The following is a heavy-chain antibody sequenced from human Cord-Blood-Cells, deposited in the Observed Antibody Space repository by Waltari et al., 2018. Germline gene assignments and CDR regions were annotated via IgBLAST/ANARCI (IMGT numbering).Heavy chain of an antibody. Sequence: QVQLVESGGGVVQPGRSLRLSCAASGFTFSSYGMHWVRQAPGKGLGWVAVIWYDGSNKYYADSVKGRFTISRDNSKNTLYLQMNSLRAEDTAVYYCARAEAGYWYFDLWGRGTLVTVSS. CDR3: ARAEAGYWYFDL. CDR1: GFTFSSYG. J-gene: IGHJ2*01. CDR2: IWYDGSNK. V-gene: IGHV3-33*01.